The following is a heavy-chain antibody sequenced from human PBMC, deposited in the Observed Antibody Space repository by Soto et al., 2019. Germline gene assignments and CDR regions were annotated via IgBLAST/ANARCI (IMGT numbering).Heavy chain of an antibody. CDR3: AKEAGDH. J-gene: IGHJ4*02. CDR2: IIPMFDIK. CDR1: GGNFNTYA. V-gene: IGHV1-69*13. Sequence: RASVKVSCKTSGGNFNTYALTWVRQAPGQGLEWIGGIIPMFDIKNVAQRFRGRVTLNADDSMTTAYMEMTSLRSDDTAVYYCAKEAGDHWGQGTLVTVSS. D-gene: IGHD3-10*01.